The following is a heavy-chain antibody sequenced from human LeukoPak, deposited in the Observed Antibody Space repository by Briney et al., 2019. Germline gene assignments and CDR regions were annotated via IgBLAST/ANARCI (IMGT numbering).Heavy chain of an antibody. V-gene: IGHV1-46*01. CDR1: GDTFTNCY. J-gene: IGHJ5*02. D-gene: IGHD5-24*01. CDR2: IDPSDADT. Sequence: ASVKVSCKASGDTFTNCYIHWVRQAPGQGLEWMGVIDPSDADTSYAQKFQGRVTMIRDTSTRTEYMELSSLRSEDTAVFYCARGYGEMATIGGNWFDPWGQGTLVTVSS. CDR3: ARGYGEMATIGGNWFDP.